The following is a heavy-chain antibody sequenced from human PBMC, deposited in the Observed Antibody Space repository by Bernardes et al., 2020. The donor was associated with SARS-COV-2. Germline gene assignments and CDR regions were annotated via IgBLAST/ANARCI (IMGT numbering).Heavy chain of an antibody. Sequence: SGPTLVKPTQTLTLTCTFSGFSLSTSGVGVGWIRQPPGKALEWLALIYWDDDKRYSPSLKSRLTITKDTSKNQVVLTMTNMDPVDTATYYCAHTSHLHYGDYTFDYWGQGTLVTVSS. D-gene: IGHD4-17*01. CDR2: IYWDDDK. CDR3: AHTSHLHYGDYTFDY. J-gene: IGHJ4*02. V-gene: IGHV2-5*02. CDR1: GFSLSTSGVG.